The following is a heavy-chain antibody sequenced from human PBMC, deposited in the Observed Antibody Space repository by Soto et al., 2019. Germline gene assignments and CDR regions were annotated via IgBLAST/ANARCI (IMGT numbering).Heavy chain of an antibody. Sequence: ASVKVSCKASGYTFTGYYMHWVRQAPGQGLEWMGWINPNSGGTNYAQKFQGWVTMTRDTSISTAYMELSRLRSDDTAVYYCARDRDYGDPHYYYYYMDVWGKGTTVTVSS. D-gene: IGHD4-17*01. CDR3: ARDRDYGDPHYYYYYMDV. CDR2: INPNSGGT. V-gene: IGHV1-2*04. CDR1: GYTFTGYY. J-gene: IGHJ6*03.